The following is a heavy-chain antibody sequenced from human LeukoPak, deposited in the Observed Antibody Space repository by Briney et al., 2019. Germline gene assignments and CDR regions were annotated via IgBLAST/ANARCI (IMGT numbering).Heavy chain of an antibody. D-gene: IGHD2-2*01. J-gene: IGHJ6*02. CDR1: GGSISSYY. CDR3: ARDHIVVVPAARVYYYYYGMDV. CDR2: IYYSGST. Sequence: SETLSITCTVSGGSISSYYWSWIRQPPGKGLEWIGYIYYSGSTNYNPSLKSRVTISVDTSKNQFSLKLSSVTAADTAVYYCARDHIVVVPAARVYYYYYGMDVWGQGTTVTVSS. V-gene: IGHV4-59*01.